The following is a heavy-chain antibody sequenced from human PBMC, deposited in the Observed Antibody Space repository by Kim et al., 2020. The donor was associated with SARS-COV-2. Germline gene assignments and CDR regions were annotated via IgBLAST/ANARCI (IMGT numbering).Heavy chain of an antibody. CDR1: GFTFDDYA. D-gene: IGHD6-19*01. CDR3: AKDLMAGQNYYYYGMDV. CDR2: ISGDGGST. V-gene: IGHV3-43*02. J-gene: IGHJ6*02. Sequence: GGSLRLSCAASGFTFDDYAMHWVRQAPGKGLEWVSLISGDGGSTYYADSVKGRFTISRDNSKNSLYLQMNSLRTEDTALYYCAKDLMAGQNYYYYGMDVWGQGTTVTVSS.